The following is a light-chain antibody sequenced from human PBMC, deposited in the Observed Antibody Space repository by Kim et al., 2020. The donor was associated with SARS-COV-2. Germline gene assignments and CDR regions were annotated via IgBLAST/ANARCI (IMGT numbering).Light chain of an antibody. CDR1: QGISRD. V-gene: IGKV1-17*03. J-gene: IGKJ4*01. CDR2: PAS. CDR3: LQYNSYPFT. Sequence: ASVGDRVTITCRASQGISRDLVWFQQKPGKVPKRLIYPASTLQSGVPSRFSGSGSGTEFTLTIIGLQPEDFATYYCLQYNSYPFTFGGGTKVDIK.